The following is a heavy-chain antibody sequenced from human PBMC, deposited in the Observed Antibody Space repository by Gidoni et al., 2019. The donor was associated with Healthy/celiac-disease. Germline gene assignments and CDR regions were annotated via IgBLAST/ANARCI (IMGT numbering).Heavy chain of an antibody. D-gene: IGHD6-13*01. CDR3: ARERSSSWSYETGYFQH. CDR1: GFTVSSNY. J-gene: IGHJ1*01. CDR2: IDSGGST. Sequence: EVQLVESGGGLIQPGGSLRLSCAASGFTVSSNYMSWVRQAPGKGLEWVSVIDSGGSTYYADSVKGRFTISRDNSKNTLYLQMNSLRAEDTAVYYCARERSSSWSYETGYFQHWGQGTLVTVSS. V-gene: IGHV3-53*01.